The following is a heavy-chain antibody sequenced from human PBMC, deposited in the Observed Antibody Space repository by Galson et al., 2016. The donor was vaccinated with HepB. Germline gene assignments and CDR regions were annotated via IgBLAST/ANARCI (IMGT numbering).Heavy chain of an antibody. CDR3: ARPYYYHSGSYRD. D-gene: IGHD3-10*01. CDR2: IDPGNANT. Sequence: QSGAAVKKPGESLRISCKGSGYTFTNYWIHWVRQMPGKGLEWMGKIDPGNANTNYSPSFQGHVTISVDKSISTAYLQWSSLKASDTAMYYCARPYYYHSGSYRDWGQGTLVTVSS. CDR1: GYTFTNYW. J-gene: IGHJ4*02. V-gene: IGHV5-10-1*01.